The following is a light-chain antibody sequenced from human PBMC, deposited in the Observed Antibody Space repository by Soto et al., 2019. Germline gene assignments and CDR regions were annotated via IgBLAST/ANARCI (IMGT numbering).Light chain of an antibody. J-gene: IGLJ2*01. Sequence: QSVLTQPPSASGSPGQSVTISCTGTSSDVGGYNYVSRYQQHPGKAPKLMIYEVSKRPSGVPDRFSGSKSGNTASLTVSGLQAEDEADYYCSSYAGSNNFVFGGGTKLTVL. V-gene: IGLV2-8*01. CDR2: EVS. CDR3: SSYAGSNNFV. CDR1: SSDVGGYNY.